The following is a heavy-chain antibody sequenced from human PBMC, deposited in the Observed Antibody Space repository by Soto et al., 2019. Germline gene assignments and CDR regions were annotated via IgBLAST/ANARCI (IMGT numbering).Heavy chain of an antibody. Sequence: VQLVQSGAEVKKPGEPLKISCKGSGYTRNTFTNYWIGWVRQKPGQGLEWMGLIYPGGSDTRYSPSFQGQVTISADNSISIAYLEWSSLKASDTGMYYCARTYDADAFDIWGQGTMVTVSS. V-gene: IGHV5-51*01. D-gene: IGHD5-12*01. J-gene: IGHJ3*02. CDR2: IYPGGSDT. CDR3: ARTYDADAFDI. CDR1: GYTRNTFTNYW.